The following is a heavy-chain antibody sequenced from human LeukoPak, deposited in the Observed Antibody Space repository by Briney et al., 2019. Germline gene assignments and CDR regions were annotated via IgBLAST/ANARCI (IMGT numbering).Heavy chain of an antibody. CDR2: IWYDGSNK. Sequence: GRSLRLSCAASGFTFSSYGMHWVRQAPGKGLEWVAVIWYDGSNKYYADSVKGRFTISRDNSKNTLYLQMNSLRAEDTAVYYCAKSLPHLRAFDYWGQGTLVTVSS. CDR3: AKSLPHLRAFDY. CDR1: GFTFSSYG. J-gene: IGHJ4*02. V-gene: IGHV3-33*06.